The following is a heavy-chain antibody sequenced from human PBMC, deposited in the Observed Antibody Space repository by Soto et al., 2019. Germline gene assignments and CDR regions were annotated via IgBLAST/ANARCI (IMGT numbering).Heavy chain of an antibody. CDR2: ISGSGGNST. D-gene: IGHD2-15*01. V-gene: IGHV3-23*01. CDR1: GFTFSTYA. Sequence: GGSLRLSCAASGFTFSTYAMSWVRQAPGKGLEWVSAISGSGGNSTFYGDSVKGRFTISRDNSKNTLYLQMNSLGAEDTAVYYCAKGGGSCCFDNWGQGTLVTVSS. CDR3: AKGGGSCCFDN. J-gene: IGHJ4*02.